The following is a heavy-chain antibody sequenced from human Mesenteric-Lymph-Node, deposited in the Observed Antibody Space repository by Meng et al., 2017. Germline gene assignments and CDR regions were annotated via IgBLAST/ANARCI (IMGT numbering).Heavy chain of an antibody. CDR1: GGSISSGGHS. V-gene: IGHV4-31*03. CDR3: ARVDSSGYFLDY. CDR2: IYYSGST. J-gene: IGHJ4*01. D-gene: IGHD3-22*01. Sequence: QVQLQESGPGLVKPSQTLSLTCTVSGGSISSGGHSWSWIRQHPGKGLEWIAYIYYSGSTYYNPSLKSRVILSVDTSKNQFSLKLSSVTAADTAAYYCARVDSSGYFLDYWGQGTLVTVSS.